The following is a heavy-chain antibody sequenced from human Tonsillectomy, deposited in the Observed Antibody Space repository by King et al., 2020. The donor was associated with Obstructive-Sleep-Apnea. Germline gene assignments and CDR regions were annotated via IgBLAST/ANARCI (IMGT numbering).Heavy chain of an antibody. CDR2: ISYDGNNK. CDR1: GFTFSSYG. J-gene: IGHJ4*02. CDR3: AKCYNSGSYYNGPRG. V-gene: IGHV3-30*18. Sequence: VQLVESGGGVVQPGGSLRLSCAASGFTFSSYGMHWVRQAPGKGLEWVAVISYDGNNKYYADSVKGRFTISRDNSKNTLYLPMSSLRAEDTAMYYCAKCYNSGSYYNGPRGWGQGTLVTVSS. D-gene: IGHD3-10*01.